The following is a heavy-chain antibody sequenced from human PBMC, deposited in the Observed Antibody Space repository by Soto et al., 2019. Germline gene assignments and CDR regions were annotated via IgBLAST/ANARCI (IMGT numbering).Heavy chain of an antibody. Sequence: QVQLVESGGGVVQTGRSLRLTCTASGLSISGYSVEWVRQAPGKGLEWVSVISFDGRNEYYADSVKGRFTISRDDSKKTVVLQMNSLRVEDTAVYFCARVGHGYSNGGGCDNWGQGSLVTV. V-gene: IGHV3-30*04. CDR1: GLSISGYS. J-gene: IGHJ4*02. D-gene: IGHD5-18*01. CDR2: ISFDGRNE. CDR3: ARVGHGYSNGGGCDN.